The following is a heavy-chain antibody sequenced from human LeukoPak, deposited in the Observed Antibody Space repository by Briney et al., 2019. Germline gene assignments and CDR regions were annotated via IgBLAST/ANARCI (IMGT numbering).Heavy chain of an antibody. V-gene: IGHV4-59*08. J-gene: IGHJ4*02. CDR1: GGSISNYF. CDR3: ARRPTGDPKFDY. Sequence: PSETLSLTCSVSGGSISNYFWTWIRQPPGKGLEWIGYIYSSGSTYYNPSLKSGGTISVDTSKNRFSLKLSTVTAADTAVYYCARRPTGDPKFDYWGQGTLVTVSS. CDR2: IYSSGST. D-gene: IGHD7-27*01.